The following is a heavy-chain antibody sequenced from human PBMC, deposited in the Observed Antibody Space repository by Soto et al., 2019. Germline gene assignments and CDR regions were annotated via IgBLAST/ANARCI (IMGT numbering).Heavy chain of an antibody. CDR1: GFTFSKAW. CDR2: IKSKTDGGTT. J-gene: IGHJ4*02. V-gene: IGHV3-15*01. Sequence: PGGSLRLSCAASGFTFSKAWMSWVRQAPGKGLEWVGRIKSKTDGGTTDYAAPVKGRFTISRDDSKNTLYLQMNSLKTEDTAVYYCTTDRAHLAAAGPRVIDYWGQGTLVTVSS. D-gene: IGHD6-13*01. CDR3: TTDRAHLAAAGPRVIDY.